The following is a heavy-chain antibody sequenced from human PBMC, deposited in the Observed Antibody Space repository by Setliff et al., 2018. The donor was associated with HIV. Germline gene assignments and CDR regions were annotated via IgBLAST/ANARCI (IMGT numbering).Heavy chain of an antibody. CDR2: IDWDDDK. D-gene: IGHD1-26*01. J-gene: IGHJ4*02. CDR1: GFSLSTSGMC. V-gene: IGHV2-70*11. CDR3: ARMISYSPYFDY. Sequence: SGPTLVNPTQTLTLTCNFSGFSLSTSGMCVSWIRQPPGKALEWLARIDWDDDKYYSTSLKTRLTISKDTSKNQVVLKMTNMDPADTAAYYCARMISYSPYFDYWGQGTVVTVSS.